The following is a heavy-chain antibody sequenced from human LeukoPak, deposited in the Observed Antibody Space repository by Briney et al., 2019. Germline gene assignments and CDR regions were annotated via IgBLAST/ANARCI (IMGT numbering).Heavy chain of an antibody. CDR1: GFTFSSHD. CDR3: ARSKSYSSGWTDFDC. V-gene: IGHV3-13*01. CDR2: IGTAGNT. J-gene: IGHJ4*02. Sequence: GGSLRLSCAASGFTFSSHDMHWVRQPTGKGLEWVSVIGTAGNTYYTDSVKGRFTISRENAKNSLYLQMDNLRAEDTAVYYCARSKSYSSGWTDFDCWGQGTLVTVSS. D-gene: IGHD6-19*01.